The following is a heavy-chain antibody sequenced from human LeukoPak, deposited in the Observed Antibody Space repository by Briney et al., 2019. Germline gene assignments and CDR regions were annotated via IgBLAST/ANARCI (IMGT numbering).Heavy chain of an antibody. CDR3: AKAGSSSWYHWFDP. CDR1: GLTFSNYA. Sequence: TGGSLRLSCAASGLTFSNYAMSWVRQAPGRGLEWVSIISGSGGSTYYADSVKGRFTISRDNSKNTLYLQMNSLRAEDTAVYYCAKAGSSSWYHWFDPWGQGTLVTVSS. V-gene: IGHV3-23*01. CDR2: ISGSGGST. D-gene: IGHD6-13*01. J-gene: IGHJ5*02.